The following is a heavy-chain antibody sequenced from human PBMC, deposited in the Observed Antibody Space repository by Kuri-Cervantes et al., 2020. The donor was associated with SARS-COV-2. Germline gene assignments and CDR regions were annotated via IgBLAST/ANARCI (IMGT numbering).Heavy chain of an antibody. CDR2: IYWNDDK. Sequence: SGPTLVKPTQTLTLTCTFSGFSLSTSGVGVGWIRQPPGKAPEWLALIYWNDDKRYSPSLKSRLTITKDTSKNQVVLTMTNMDPVDTATYYCAHRTEGGDYFDYWGQGTLVTVSS. J-gene: IGHJ4*02. CDR1: GFSLSTSGVG. V-gene: IGHV2-5*01. CDR3: AHRTEGGDYFDY. D-gene: IGHD1-14*01.